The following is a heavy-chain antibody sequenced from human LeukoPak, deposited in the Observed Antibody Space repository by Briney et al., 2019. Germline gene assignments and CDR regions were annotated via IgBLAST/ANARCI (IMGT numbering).Heavy chain of an antibody. V-gene: IGHV3-23*01. Sequence: GGSLRLSCAASGFTFSSYDMSWVRQAPGTGLEWVSAISGSGGSTDYADSVKGRFTISRDNSKNTLYLQMNSLRAEDTAIYYCAKSGLGEGYGHAFDIWGQGTMVTVSS. CDR3: AKSGLGEGYGHAFDI. D-gene: IGHD3-16*01. CDR2: ISGSGGST. J-gene: IGHJ3*02. CDR1: GFTFSSYD.